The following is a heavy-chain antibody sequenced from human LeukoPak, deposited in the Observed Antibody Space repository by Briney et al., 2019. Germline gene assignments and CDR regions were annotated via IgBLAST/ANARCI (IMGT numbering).Heavy chain of an antibody. V-gene: IGHV1-46*01. CDR2: INPSGGST. CDR3: ARDRTKYCRSTSCPLDY. Sequence: ASVKVSCKASGYTFASYYMHWVRQAPGQGLEWMGIINPSGGSTSYAQKFQGRVTMTRDMSTSTVYMELSSLRSEDTAVYYCARDRTKYCRSTSCPLDYWGQGTLVTVSS. J-gene: IGHJ4*02. D-gene: IGHD2-2*01. CDR1: GYTFASYY.